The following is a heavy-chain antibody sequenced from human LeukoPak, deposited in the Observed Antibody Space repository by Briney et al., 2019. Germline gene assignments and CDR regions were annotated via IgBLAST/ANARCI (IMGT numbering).Heavy chain of an antibody. CDR3: ARAHWGFDS. V-gene: IGHV3-7*01. CDR2: IQQDANEK. D-gene: IGHD7-27*01. CDR1: GFTFSSFG. Sequence: GGSLRLSCAASGFTFSSFGMHWVRQAPGKGLEWVASIQQDANEKHYVDSVKGRFTISRDNTKNLLYLQMNSLRVEDMAVYYCARAHWGFDSWGQGTLVTVSS. J-gene: IGHJ4*02.